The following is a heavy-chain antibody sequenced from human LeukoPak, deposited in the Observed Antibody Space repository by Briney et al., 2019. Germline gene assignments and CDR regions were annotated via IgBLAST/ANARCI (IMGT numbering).Heavy chain of an antibody. D-gene: IGHD2-2*01. CDR3: ARVRYCSTNRCYDREFDN. V-gene: IGHV4-59*01. Sequence: SETLSLTCTVSGGSMSSYYWSWIRQPPGKGLGWIGYIYYSGNTNYNPSLKSRVTISVDTSKNQFSLKLNSVTAADTAVYYCARVRYCSTNRCYDREFDNWGQGTLVTVSS. CDR2: IYYSGNT. J-gene: IGHJ4*02. CDR1: GGSMSSYY.